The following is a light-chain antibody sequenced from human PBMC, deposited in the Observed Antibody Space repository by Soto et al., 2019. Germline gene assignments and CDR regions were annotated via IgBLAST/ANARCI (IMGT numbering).Light chain of an antibody. Sequence: QSALTQPAAVSGSPGQSITISCTGTRCDVGGYNFVSWYQQHPGKVPKLMIFDVNRRPSGVSDRFSGSKSGNTASLTISGLQAEDEGDYYCCSYTSSRTHVFGSGTKLTVL. J-gene: IGLJ1*01. CDR1: RCDVGGYNF. CDR3: CSYTSSRTHV. CDR2: DVN. V-gene: IGLV2-14*03.